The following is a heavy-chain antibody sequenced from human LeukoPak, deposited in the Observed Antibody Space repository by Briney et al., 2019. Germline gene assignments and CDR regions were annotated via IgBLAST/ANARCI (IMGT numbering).Heavy chain of an antibody. CDR2: IRGKTDGGTT. CDR1: GFSFSNAW. D-gene: IGHD3-22*01. Sequence: PGGSLRFSCAASGFSFSNAWMNWVRQAPGKGLEWVGRIRGKTDGGTTDYATPVKGRFTISRDDSKNTLYLQMNSLKTEDTAVYFCTTEDYYYDSSGYYNFDYWGQGTLVTVSS. J-gene: IGHJ4*02. CDR3: TTEDYYYDSSGYYNFDY. V-gene: IGHV3-15*01.